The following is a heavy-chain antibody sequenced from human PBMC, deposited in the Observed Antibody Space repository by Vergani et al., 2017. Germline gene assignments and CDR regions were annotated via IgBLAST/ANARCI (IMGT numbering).Heavy chain of an antibody. D-gene: IGHD1-26*01. Sequence: EVQLVESGGGLVPPGRSLRLSCAVSGFTFTSYSMNWVRQAPGKGLEWVSYISGVGDTINYADSVKGRFTISRDNSLHLQMNSLRVEDTAVYYCARGIVGGLEFDNWGQGTLVTVSS. CDR3: ARGIVGGLEFDN. V-gene: IGHV3-48*01. J-gene: IGHJ4*02. CDR2: ISGVGDTI. CDR1: GFTFTSYS.